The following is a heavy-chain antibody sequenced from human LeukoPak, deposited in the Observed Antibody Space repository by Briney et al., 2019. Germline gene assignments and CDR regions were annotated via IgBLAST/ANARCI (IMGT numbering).Heavy chain of an antibody. D-gene: IGHD3-10*01. V-gene: IGHV5-51*01. CDR3: ARTKGPMVRGVIMDYYYYGMDV. Sequence: GQPLKISCKGSGYSFTSYGIGWVRQRPGNRLEWMGIIYAGDSDTRYSPSFQGQVTISADKSISTAYLQWSSLKASDTAMYYCARTKGPMVRGVIMDYYYYGMDVWGQGTTVTVSS. CDR1: GYSFTSYG. CDR2: IYAGDSDT. J-gene: IGHJ6*02.